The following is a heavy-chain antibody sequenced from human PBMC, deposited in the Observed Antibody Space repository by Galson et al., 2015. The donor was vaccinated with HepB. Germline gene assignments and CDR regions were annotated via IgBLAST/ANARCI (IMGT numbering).Heavy chain of an antibody. CDR1: GFTFYSYA. J-gene: IGHJ4*02. Sequence: SLRLSCAASGFTFYSYAMHWARQAPGKGLEWVAVISFDGRNKYYADSVKGRFTTSRDYSKNTLYLQMNGLRTEDTAVYYCARGGPDSSSIFDYWGQGTLVTVSS. V-gene: IGHV3-30*04. CDR3: ARGGPDSSSIFDY. CDR2: ISFDGRNK. D-gene: IGHD6-19*01.